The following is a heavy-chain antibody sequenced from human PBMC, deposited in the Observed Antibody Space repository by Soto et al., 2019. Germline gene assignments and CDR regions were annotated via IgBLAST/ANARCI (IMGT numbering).Heavy chain of an antibody. J-gene: IGHJ6*03. V-gene: IGHV3-23*01. Sequence: PGGSLRLSCAASGFTFSSYAMSWVRQAPGKGLEWVSAISGSGGSTYYADSVKGRFTISRDNSKNTLYLQMNSLRAEDTAVYYFAKNGPDSSIAARSGYYYMDVWGKGTTVTVSS. CDR1: GFTFSSYA. CDR2: ISGSGGST. D-gene: IGHD6-6*01. CDR3: AKNGPDSSIAARSGYYYMDV.